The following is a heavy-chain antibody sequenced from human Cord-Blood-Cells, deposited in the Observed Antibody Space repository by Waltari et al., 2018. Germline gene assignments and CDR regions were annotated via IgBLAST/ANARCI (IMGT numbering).Heavy chain of an antibody. Sequence: QLQLQESGPGLVKPSETLSLTCTVPGGSISSSSYYWGWIRQPPGKGLEWIGSIYYSGSTYYNPSLKSRVTISVDTSKNQFSLKLSSVTAADTAVYYCARRREYSSSWYNWFDPWGQGTLVTVSS. CDR2: IYYSGST. D-gene: IGHD6-13*01. V-gene: IGHV4-39*01. CDR3: ARRREYSSSWYNWFDP. J-gene: IGHJ5*02. CDR1: GGSISSSSYY.